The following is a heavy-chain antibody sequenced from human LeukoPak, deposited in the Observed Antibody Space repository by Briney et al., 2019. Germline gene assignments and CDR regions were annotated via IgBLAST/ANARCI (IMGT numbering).Heavy chain of an antibody. Sequence: GASVKVSCKASGYTFTSYYMHWVRQAPGQGLEWMGIINPSGGSTSYAQKFQGRVTMTRDMSTSTVYMELSSLRSEDTAVYYCARERRSSGWYFEYYFDYWGQGTLVTVSS. CDR2: INPSGGST. CDR3: ARERRSSGWYFEYYFDY. V-gene: IGHV1-46*01. D-gene: IGHD6-19*01. CDR1: GYTFTSYY. J-gene: IGHJ4*02.